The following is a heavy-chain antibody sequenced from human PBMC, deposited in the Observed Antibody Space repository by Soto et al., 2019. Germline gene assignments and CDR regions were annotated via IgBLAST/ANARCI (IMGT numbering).Heavy chain of an antibody. Sequence: GGSLRLSCAASGFSLSDYYMSWIRQAPGKGLEWISYISCSRRTIFYADSGKGRFTISRDNAKNSLYLQMNSLRPEDTALYYCAKDKGLNSGYEWGSLFDHWGQGTQVTVSS. V-gene: IGHV3-11*01. J-gene: IGHJ4*02. D-gene: IGHD5-12*01. CDR1: GFSLSDYY. CDR2: ISCSRRTI. CDR3: AKDKGLNSGYEWGSLFDH.